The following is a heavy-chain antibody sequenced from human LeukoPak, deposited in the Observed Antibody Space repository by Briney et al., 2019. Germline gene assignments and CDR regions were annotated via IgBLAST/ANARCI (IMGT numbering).Heavy chain of an antibody. V-gene: IGHV4-34*01. Sequence: SETLSLTCAVYGGSFSGYYWSWIRQPPGKGLEWIGEINHSGGTNYNPSLKSRVTISVDTSKNQFSLKLSSVTAADTAVYYCARAQATYYYDSSGYYYWGQGTLVTVSS. J-gene: IGHJ4*02. CDR1: GGSFSGYY. CDR3: ARAQATYYYDSSGYYY. D-gene: IGHD3-22*01. CDR2: INHSGGT.